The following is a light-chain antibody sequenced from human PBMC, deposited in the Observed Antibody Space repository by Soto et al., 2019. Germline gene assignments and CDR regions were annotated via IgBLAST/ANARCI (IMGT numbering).Light chain of an antibody. CDR2: GVS. J-gene: IGKJ2*01. Sequence: EMVLTQSPGTLSLSPGERATLSCRASQSVSRSYLAWYQQKAGQAPRLLIHGVSTRATGIPDRFSGSGSGTDFTLTISRLEPEDFAVYYCQQYGGSPQYTFGQGTKVDIK. V-gene: IGKV3-20*01. CDR3: QQYGGSPQYT. CDR1: QSVSRSY.